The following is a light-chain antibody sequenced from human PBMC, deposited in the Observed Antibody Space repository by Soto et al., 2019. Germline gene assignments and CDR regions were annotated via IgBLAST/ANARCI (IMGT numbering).Light chain of an antibody. J-gene: IGLJ3*02. CDR3: AAWDDSLNALV. Sequence: QSVLTQPPSASGTPGQRVTISCSGGTSNIGTNTVNWFQQLPGTAPKLLLYSNNQRPSGVPDRFSGSKSGTSASLAISGLQSEDEDDYYCAAWDDSLNALVFGGGTKLTVL. V-gene: IGLV1-44*01. CDR2: SNN. CDR1: TSNIGTNT.